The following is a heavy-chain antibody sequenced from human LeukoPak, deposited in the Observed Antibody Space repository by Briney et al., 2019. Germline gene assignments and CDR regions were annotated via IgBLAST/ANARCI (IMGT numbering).Heavy chain of an antibody. V-gene: IGHV1-3*01. CDR1: GYTFTSYA. CDR2: INAGNGNT. J-gene: IGHJ4*02. D-gene: IGHD1-26*01. Sequence: EASVKVSCKASGYTFTSYAMHWVRQAPGQRLEWMGWINAGNGNTKYSQKFQGRVTITRNTSASTAYMELSSLRSEDTAVYYCAREGVGANFDYWGQGTLVTVSS. CDR3: AREGVGANFDY.